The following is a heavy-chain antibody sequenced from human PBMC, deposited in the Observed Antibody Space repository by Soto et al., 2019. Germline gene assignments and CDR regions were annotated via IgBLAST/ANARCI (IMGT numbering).Heavy chain of an antibody. CDR1: GGSISSSNW. D-gene: IGHD2-2*02. CDR3: ARDGGYCISTSCYSHYYGMDV. Sequence: SETLSLTCAVSGGSISSSNWWSWVRQPPGKGLEWIGEIYHSGSTNYNPSLKSRVTISVDKSKNQFSLKLSSVTAADTAVYYCARDGGYCISTSCYSHYYGMDVWGQGTTVTVSS. CDR2: IYHSGST. V-gene: IGHV4-4*02. J-gene: IGHJ6*02.